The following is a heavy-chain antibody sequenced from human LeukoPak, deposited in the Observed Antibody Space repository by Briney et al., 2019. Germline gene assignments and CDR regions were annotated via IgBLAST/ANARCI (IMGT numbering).Heavy chain of an antibody. J-gene: IGHJ3*02. Sequence: GGSLRLSCAASGFTFSSYAMSWVRQPPGKGLDWVSSISGSGGNTFYADSVKGRFTISRDNSKSTLYLQMNSPRAEDTAVYYCARDWPTEWQHMPDYDAVDIWGQGTMVTVSS. CDR3: ARDWPTEWQHMPDYDAVDI. D-gene: IGHD3-3*01. CDR1: GFTFSSYA. V-gene: IGHV3-23*01. CDR2: ISGSGGNT.